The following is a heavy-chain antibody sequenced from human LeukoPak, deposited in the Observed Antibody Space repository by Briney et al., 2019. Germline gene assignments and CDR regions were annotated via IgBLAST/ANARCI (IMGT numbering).Heavy chain of an antibody. CDR2: ISGSGGST. J-gene: IGHJ4*02. CDR1: AFTFSSYA. Sequence: GGSLRLSCAASAFTFSSYAMSWVRQAPGKGLEWVSAISGSGGSTYYADSVKGRFTISRDNSKNTLYLQMNSLRAEETAVYYCAKGKSSSTSCYASFGFWGQGTLVTVSS. CDR3: AKGKSSSTSCYASFGF. D-gene: IGHD2-2*01. V-gene: IGHV3-23*01.